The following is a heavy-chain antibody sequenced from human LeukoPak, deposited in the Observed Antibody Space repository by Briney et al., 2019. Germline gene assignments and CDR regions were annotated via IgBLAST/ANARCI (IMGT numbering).Heavy chain of an antibody. CDR2: ISGSGGST. D-gene: IGHD3-22*01. J-gene: IGHJ3*02. Sequence: GGSLRLSCAASGFTFSSYAMSWVRQAPGEGLEWVSAISGSGGSTYHADSVKGRFTISRDNSKNTLFLQMNSLRAEDTAVYYCAEGRYYYDSSDAFDIWGQGTMVTVSS. V-gene: IGHV3-23*01. CDR3: AEGRYYYDSSDAFDI. CDR1: GFTFSSYA.